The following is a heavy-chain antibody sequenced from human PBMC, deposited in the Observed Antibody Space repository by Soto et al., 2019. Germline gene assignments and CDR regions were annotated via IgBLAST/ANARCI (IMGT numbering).Heavy chain of an antibody. V-gene: IGHV6-1*01. CDR3: ARGSAPSGYGYYYYYYYMDV. D-gene: IGHD5-12*01. J-gene: IGHJ6*03. CDR2: TYYRSKWYN. Sequence: SQTLSLTCAISGDSVSSNSAAWNWIRQSPSRGLEWLGRTYYRSKWYNDYAVSVKSRITINPDTSKNQFSLQLNSVTPEDTAVYYGARGSAPSGYGYYYYYYYMDVWGKGTTVTVSS. CDR1: GDSVSSNSAA.